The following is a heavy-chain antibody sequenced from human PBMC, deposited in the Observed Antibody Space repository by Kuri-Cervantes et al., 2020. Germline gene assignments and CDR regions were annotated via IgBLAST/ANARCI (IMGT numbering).Heavy chain of an antibody. Sequence: ASVKVSCKASGYTFTSYAMHWVRQAPGQRLEWMGWINAGNGNTKYSQKFQGRVTITADESTSTAYMELSSLRSEDTAVYYCARVVRGRCSSTSCYVNGYFDLWGRGTLVPSPQ. J-gene: IGHJ2*01. D-gene: IGHD2-2*01. CDR1: GYTFTSYA. V-gene: IGHV1-3*01. CDR3: ARVVRGRCSSTSCYVNGYFDL. CDR2: INAGNGNT.